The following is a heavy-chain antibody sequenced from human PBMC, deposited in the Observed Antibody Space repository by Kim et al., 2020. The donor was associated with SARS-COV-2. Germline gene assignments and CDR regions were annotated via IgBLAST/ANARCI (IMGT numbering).Heavy chain of an antibody. CDR2: T. V-gene: IGHV3-23*01. CDR3: ARGGLTSGFDY. J-gene: IGHJ4*02. Sequence: THYAGSVLGRFTVCRDSSRKTVFLQMNRLRADDTAVYYCARGGLTSGFDYWGQGTLVTVSS. D-gene: IGHD3-3*01.